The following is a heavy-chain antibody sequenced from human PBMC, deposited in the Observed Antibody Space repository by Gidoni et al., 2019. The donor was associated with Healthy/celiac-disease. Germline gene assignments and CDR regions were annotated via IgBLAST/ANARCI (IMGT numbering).Heavy chain of an antibody. V-gene: IGHV4-38-2*02. CDR1: GYSISSGYY. Sequence: QVQLQESGPGLVKPSETLSLTCTVSGYSISSGYYWGWIRQPPGKELEWIGSIYHSGSTYYNPSLKSRVTISVDTSKNQFSLKLSSVTAADTAVYYCASRTVPSVAFDIWGQGTMVTVSS. D-gene: IGHD2-2*01. CDR2: IYHSGST. J-gene: IGHJ3*02. CDR3: ASRTVPSVAFDI.